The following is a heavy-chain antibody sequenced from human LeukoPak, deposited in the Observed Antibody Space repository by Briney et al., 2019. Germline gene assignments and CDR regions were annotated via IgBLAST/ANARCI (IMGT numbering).Heavy chain of an antibody. V-gene: IGHV3-30-3*01. CDR3: ASSIAVAGRDY. D-gene: IGHD6-19*01. Sequence: GGSLRLSCAASGFTFSSYAMHWVRQAPGKGLEWVAVISYDGSNKYYADSVKGRFTISRDNSKNTLYLQMNSLRAEDTAVYYCASSIAVAGRDYWGQGTLVTVSS. CDR2: ISYDGSNK. CDR1: GFTFSSYA. J-gene: IGHJ4*02.